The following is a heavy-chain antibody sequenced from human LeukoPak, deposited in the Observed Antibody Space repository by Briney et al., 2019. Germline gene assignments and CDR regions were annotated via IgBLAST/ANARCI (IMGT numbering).Heavy chain of an antibody. CDR3: TRPPRNDYNDAFDI. Sequence: GGSLKLSCAAPGFTFSGSSMHWVRQASGKGLEWVGRIRSKARSYATAYAASVKGRFTISRDDSKNTAYLQMNSLKSDDTAVYYCTRPPRNDYNDAFDIWGQGTMVTVSS. D-gene: IGHD5-24*01. V-gene: IGHV3-73*01. CDR1: GFTFSGSS. CDR2: IRSKARSYAT. J-gene: IGHJ3*02.